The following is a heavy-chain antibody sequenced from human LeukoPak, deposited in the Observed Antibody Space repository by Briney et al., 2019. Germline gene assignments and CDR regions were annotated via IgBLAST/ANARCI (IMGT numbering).Heavy chain of an antibody. CDR1: GFTFSSYG. D-gene: IGHD3-22*01. V-gene: IGHV3-23*01. CDR2: ISGSGGST. Sequence: GGSLRLSCAASGFTFSSYGMSWVRQAPGKGLEWVSAISGSGGSTYYADSVKGRFTISRDNSKNTLYLQMNSLRAEDTAVYYCAKDHYYDSSGYSEYFQHWGQGTLVTVSS. J-gene: IGHJ1*01. CDR3: AKDHYYDSSGYSEYFQH.